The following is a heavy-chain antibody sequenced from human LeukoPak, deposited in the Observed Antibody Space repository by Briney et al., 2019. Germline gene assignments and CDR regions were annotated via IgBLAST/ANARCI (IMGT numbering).Heavy chain of an antibody. CDR2: INSEGSTI. V-gene: IGHV3-74*01. CDR3: ARISSDSISYYDH. J-gene: IGHJ4*02. Sequence: GGSLRLSCAASGFTFSSYAMSWVRHAPGKGLVWVSRINSEGSTISYADSVKGRFTISRDNAKNTLFLQMNSLRAEDTAVYYCARISSDSISYYDHWGQGTLVTVSS. D-gene: IGHD3-22*01. CDR1: GFTFSSYA.